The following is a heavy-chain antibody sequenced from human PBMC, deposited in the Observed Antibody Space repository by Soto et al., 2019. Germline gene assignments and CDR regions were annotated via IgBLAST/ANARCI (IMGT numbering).Heavy chain of an antibody. CDR1: GFTFSSYA. J-gene: IGHJ3*02. Sequence: LRLSCAASGFTFSSYAMSWVRQAPGKGLEWVSAISGSGGSTYYADSVKGRFTISRDNSKNTLYLQMNSLRAEGTAVYYCAKEGLSGSYSGDAFDIWGQGTMVTVSS. CDR3: AKEGLSGSYSGDAFDI. CDR2: ISGSGGST. V-gene: IGHV3-23*01. D-gene: IGHD1-26*01.